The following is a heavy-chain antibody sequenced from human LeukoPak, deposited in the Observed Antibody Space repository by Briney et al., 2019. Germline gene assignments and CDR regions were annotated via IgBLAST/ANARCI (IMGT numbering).Heavy chain of an antibody. CDR1: GFTFSSYG. Sequence: PGRSLRLSCAASGFTFSSYGMHWVRHAPGKGLEWVAVISYDGSNKYYADSVKGRFTISRDNSKNTLYLQMNSLRAEDTAVYYCAKDHGEFYYDSSADLPPPYNWFDPWGQGTLVTVSS. J-gene: IGHJ5*02. CDR3: AKDHGEFYYDSSADLPPPYNWFDP. D-gene: IGHD3-22*01. CDR2: ISYDGSNK. V-gene: IGHV3-30*18.